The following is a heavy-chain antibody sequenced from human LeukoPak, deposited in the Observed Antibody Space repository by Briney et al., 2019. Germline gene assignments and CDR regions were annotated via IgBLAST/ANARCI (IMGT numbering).Heavy chain of an antibody. Sequence: GGSLRLSCAASGVTLSDYYMTWIRQAPGKGQEWVSYMSSTGNTIYYADSVKGRFTVSRDNAKNSLFLQMDSLRAEDTAVYYCARSSDYFTYFGLWGRGSLFTVSS. CDR1: GVTLSDYY. J-gene: IGHJ2*01. CDR2: MSSTGNTI. CDR3: ARSSDYFTYFGL. D-gene: IGHD2/OR15-2a*01. V-gene: IGHV3-11*04.